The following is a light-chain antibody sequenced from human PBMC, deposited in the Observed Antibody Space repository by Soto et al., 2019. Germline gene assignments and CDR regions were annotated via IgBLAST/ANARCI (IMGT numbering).Light chain of an antibody. CDR3: QQYKNYPFT. CDR2: DAS. Sequence: DIPMTQSPSTLSASVGDRVSITCRASQSISSWLAWYQEKPGKAPKLLIYDASSLQSGVPSRFSGSESGAEFTLTISGLQPDDFATYYCQQYKNYPFTFGPGTEV. J-gene: IGKJ3*01. CDR1: QSISSW. V-gene: IGKV1-5*01.